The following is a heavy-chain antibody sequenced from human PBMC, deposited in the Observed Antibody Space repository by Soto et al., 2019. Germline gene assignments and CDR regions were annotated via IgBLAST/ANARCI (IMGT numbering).Heavy chain of an antibody. Sequence: PWGVLRLSCAASGFTFSSYAMHWVRQAPGKGLEWVAVISYDGSNKYYADSVKGRFTISRDNSKNTLYLQMNSLRAEDTAVYYCASPGAAVAGPFGSWGQGTLVTVSS. CDR1: GFTFSSYA. D-gene: IGHD6-19*01. J-gene: IGHJ4*02. CDR3: ASPGAAVAGPFGS. CDR2: ISYDGSNK. V-gene: IGHV3-30-3*01.